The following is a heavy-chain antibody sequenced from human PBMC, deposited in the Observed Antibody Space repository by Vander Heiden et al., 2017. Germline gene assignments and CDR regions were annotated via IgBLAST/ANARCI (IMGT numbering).Heavy chain of an antibody. CDR3: ARGCSYDYWTDYTGIDF. CDR2: NSCYNGNT. CDR1: GSTLTRYD. J-gene: IGHJ4*02. Sequence: VQVVQSGAEVKKPGSSVKVSCKAAGSTLTRYDISWLRQGPGQGLEWMGWNSCYNGNTKYAQKFQGRVTMTTDTSTRTAYMELRSLRSDDTAVYYCARGCSYDYWTDYTGIDFWGQGTLVTVSS. V-gene: IGHV1-18*01. D-gene: IGHD3-3*01.